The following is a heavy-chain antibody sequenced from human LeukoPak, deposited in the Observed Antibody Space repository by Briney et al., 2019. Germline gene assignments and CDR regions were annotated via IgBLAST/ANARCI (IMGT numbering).Heavy chain of an antibody. J-gene: IGHJ3*02. V-gene: IGHV3-48*03. CDR2: ISSSGSTI. D-gene: IGHD3/OR15-3a*01. CDR1: GFTFSSYE. Sequence: GGSLRLSCAASGFTFSSYEMNWVRQAPGKGLEWVSYISSSGSTIYYADSVKGRFTISRDNAKNSLYLQMNSLRAEDTAVYYCARDPAGLGLSLSDAFDIWGQGTMVTVSS. CDR3: ARDPAGLGLSLSDAFDI.